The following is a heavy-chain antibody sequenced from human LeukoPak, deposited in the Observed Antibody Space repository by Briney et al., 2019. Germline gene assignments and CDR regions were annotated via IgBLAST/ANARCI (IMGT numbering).Heavy chain of an antibody. CDR1: GYSFTSYW. J-gene: IGHJ4*02. V-gene: IGHV5-10-1*01. CDR3: ARHGRSDYSPDY. CDR2: IDPSDSYT. D-gene: IGHD4-17*01. Sequence: GESLKISCKGSGYSFTSYWISWVRQMPGKGLEWMGRIDPSDSYTNYSPSFQGHVTISADKSISTAYLQWSSLMASDTAMYYCARHGRSDYSPDYWGQGTLVTVSS.